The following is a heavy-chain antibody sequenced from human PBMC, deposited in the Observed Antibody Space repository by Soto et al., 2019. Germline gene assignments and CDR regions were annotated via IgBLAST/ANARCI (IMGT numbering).Heavy chain of an antibody. V-gene: IGHV3-21*02. D-gene: IGHD6-6*01. Sequence: EVQLVESGGGLVKPGGSLRLSCAASGFTFSSYSMNWVRQAPGKGLEWVSSISSSSFSINYADSVKGRFSISRDNAQNPLHLQMNPLRAEDTAVYYCARNESSNIYGMDVWGQGTTVTVSS. J-gene: IGHJ6*02. CDR2: ISSSSFSI. CDR3: ARNESSNIYGMDV. CDR1: GFTFSSYS.